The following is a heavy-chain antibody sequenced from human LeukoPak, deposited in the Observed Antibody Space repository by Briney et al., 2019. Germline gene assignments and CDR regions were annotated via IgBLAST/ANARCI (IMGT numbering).Heavy chain of an antibody. Sequence: ASVKVSCKASRYTFTSYYMNWVRQAPGQGLEWMGRINPTGGSTGYAQKFQGRVTMTRDMSTSTDYMELSSLRSEDTAIYYCARDNSVGDNAWWFDPWGQGTLVTVSS. CDR1: RYTFTSYY. V-gene: IGHV1-46*01. CDR2: INPTGGST. J-gene: IGHJ5*02. CDR3: ARDNSVGDNAWWFDP. D-gene: IGHD1-26*01.